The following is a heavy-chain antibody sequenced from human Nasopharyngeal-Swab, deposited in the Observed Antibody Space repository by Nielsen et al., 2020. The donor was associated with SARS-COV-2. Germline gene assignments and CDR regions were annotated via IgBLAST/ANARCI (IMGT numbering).Heavy chain of an antibody. Sequence: SETLSLTCTVSGGSISNYYWSWIRQSPGKGLEWIGYIYYSGSTNYNPSLKSRVTISVDTSKNQFSLKLSSVTAADTAVYYCARDSGSYYGESYFDYWGQGTLVTVSS. V-gene: IGHV4-59*12. D-gene: IGHD1-26*01. J-gene: IGHJ4*02. CDR1: GGSISNYY. CDR3: ARDSGSYYGESYFDY. CDR2: IYYSGST.